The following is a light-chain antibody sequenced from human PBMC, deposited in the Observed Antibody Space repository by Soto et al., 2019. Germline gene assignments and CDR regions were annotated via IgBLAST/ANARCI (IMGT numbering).Light chain of an antibody. CDR3: SSYVVSYNWV. J-gene: IGLJ3*02. CDR2: QVT. V-gene: IGLV2-8*01. Sequence: QSVLTQPPSASGSPGQSVTISCTGISSDVGGYGYVSWFQQHPGKAPKLIIYQVTKRPSGVPDRFSGSKSGNTASLTVSGLQAEDEADYYCSSYVVSYNWVFGGGTKVTVL. CDR1: SSDVGGYGY.